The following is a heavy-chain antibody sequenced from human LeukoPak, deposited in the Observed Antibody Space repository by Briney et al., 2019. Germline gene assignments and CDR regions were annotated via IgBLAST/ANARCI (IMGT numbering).Heavy chain of an antibody. CDR1: GGSVSSGSYY. D-gene: IGHD2-15*01. Sequence: SETLSLTCTVSGGSVSSGSYYWSWIRQPPGKGLEWIGYIYYSGSTNYNPSLKSRVTISVDTSKNQFSLELSSVIAADTAVYYCARGSSSYDMDVWGQGTTVTVSS. V-gene: IGHV4-61*01. J-gene: IGHJ6*02. CDR2: IYYSGST. CDR3: ARGSSSYDMDV.